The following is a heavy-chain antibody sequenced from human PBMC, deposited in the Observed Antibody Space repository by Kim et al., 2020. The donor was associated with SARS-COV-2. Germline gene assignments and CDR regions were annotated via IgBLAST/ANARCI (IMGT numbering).Heavy chain of an antibody. CDR1: GFTFSAYD. Sequence: GGSLRLSCATSGFTFSAYDMNGVRRAPGKGLEWLSFITKSSTTIYYANSVKGRFTISRDNAKNSLYLQMNSLRDEDTALYYCVRDRMGGAFDIWGQGTMGTVSS. CDR3: VRDRMGGAFDI. V-gene: IGHV3-48*02. J-gene: IGHJ3*02. CDR2: ITKSSTTI. D-gene: IGHD3-16*01.